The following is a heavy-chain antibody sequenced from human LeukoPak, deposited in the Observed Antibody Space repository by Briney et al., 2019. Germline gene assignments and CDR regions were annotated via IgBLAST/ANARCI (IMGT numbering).Heavy chain of an antibody. D-gene: IGHD6-19*01. CDR1: GFTFSSYT. J-gene: IGHJ4*02. V-gene: IGHV3-30*02. Sequence: GGSLRLSCAASGFTFSSYTMNWVRQAPGKGLEWVAFLRYDASSKFYADSVKGRFSISRDNSKGTLFLQVNSLRAEDTAVYYCAKDSSNSGWGNYFDYWGQGTLVTVSS. CDR2: LRYDASSK. CDR3: AKDSSNSGWGNYFDY.